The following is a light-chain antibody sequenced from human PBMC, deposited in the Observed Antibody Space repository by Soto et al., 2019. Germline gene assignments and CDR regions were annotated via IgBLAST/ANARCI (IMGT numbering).Light chain of an antibody. J-gene: IGKJ4*01. CDR2: GAS. CDR1: QSISTY. Sequence: DIQMTQSPSFMAASIGDRIIITCRASQSISTYLNWYQQKPGKAPSLLIYGASTLQNGVPSRFSGSGSATDYTLTISSLQPEDLATYYCQQSFITPPLTFGGGTKVEMK. CDR3: QQSFITPPLT. V-gene: IGKV1-39*01.